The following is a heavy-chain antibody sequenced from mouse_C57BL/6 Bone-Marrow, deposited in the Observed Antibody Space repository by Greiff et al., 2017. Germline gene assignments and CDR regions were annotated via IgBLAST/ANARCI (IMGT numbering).Heavy chain of an antibody. CDR1: GFTFTDYY. CDR2: IRNKANGYTT. J-gene: IGHJ4*01. CDR3: ASSCDNYAGGYAMDY. V-gene: IGHV7-3*01. Sequence: EVHLEESGRGLVQPGGSLSLSCAASGFTFTDYYMRWVRQPPGKALEWLGFIRNKANGYTTEYNASVKGRFTISRDNSQSILYLQVNALRAEDSATYYCASSCDNYAGGYAMDYWGQGASVTVSS. D-gene: IGHD1-3*01.